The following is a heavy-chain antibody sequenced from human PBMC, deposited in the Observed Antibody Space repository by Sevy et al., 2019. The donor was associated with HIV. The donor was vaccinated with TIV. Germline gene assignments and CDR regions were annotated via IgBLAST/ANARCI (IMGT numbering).Heavy chain of an antibody. D-gene: IGHD6-13*01. CDR3: ARDGCKNSSRTFGLDY. CDR1: GFTVSSNY. V-gene: IGHV3-53*01. Sequence: GGSLRLSCAASGFTVSSNYMSWVRQAPGKGLEWVSVIYSGGSTYYADSVKGRFTISRDNSKNTLYLQMNSLRAEDTAVYYCARDGCKNSSRTFGLDYWGQGTLVTVSS. CDR2: IYSGGST. J-gene: IGHJ4*02.